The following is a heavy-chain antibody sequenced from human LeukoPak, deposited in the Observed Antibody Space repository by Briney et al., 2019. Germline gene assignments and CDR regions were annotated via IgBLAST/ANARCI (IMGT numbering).Heavy chain of an antibody. CDR2: TNHSGST. CDR1: GGSFSGYY. Sequence: PSETLSLTCAVYGGSFSGYYWSWIRQPPGKGLEWIGETNHSGSTNYNPSLKSRVTISVDTSKNQFSLKLSSVTAADTAVYYCARGLRSVVVVAAYFDYWGQGTLVTVSS. D-gene: IGHD2-15*01. J-gene: IGHJ4*02. V-gene: IGHV4-34*01. CDR3: ARGLRSVVVVAAYFDY.